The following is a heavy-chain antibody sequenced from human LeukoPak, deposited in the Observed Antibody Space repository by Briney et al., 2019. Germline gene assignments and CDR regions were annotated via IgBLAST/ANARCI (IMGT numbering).Heavy chain of an antibody. CDR1: GFTFSSYE. Sequence: PGGSLRLSCAASGFTFSSYEMNWVRQAPGEGLEWVSYISSSGSTIYYADSVKGRFTISRDNAKNSLSLRMNSLSAEDTAVYYCATGYSSGWYFYFQHWGQGSLVSVSS. CDR2: ISSSGSTI. J-gene: IGHJ1*01. V-gene: IGHV3-48*03. CDR3: ATGYSSGWYFYFQH. D-gene: IGHD6-19*01.